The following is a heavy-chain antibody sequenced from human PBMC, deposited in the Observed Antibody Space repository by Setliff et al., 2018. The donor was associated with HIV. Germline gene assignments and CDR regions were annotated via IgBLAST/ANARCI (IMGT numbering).Heavy chain of an antibody. Sequence: SETLSLTSVVYGGSYSGYDYSWIRQPPGKGLEWIGEINHSGSTNYHASLKSRVTIPLETSKNQFSLKLSSVTAADTAVYYCATSVSAMDNWLDPWGLGTLVTVSS. CDR3: ATSVSAMDNWLDP. V-gene: IGHV4-34*01. D-gene: IGHD6-19*01. CDR1: GGSYSGYD. J-gene: IGHJ5*02. CDR2: INHSGST.